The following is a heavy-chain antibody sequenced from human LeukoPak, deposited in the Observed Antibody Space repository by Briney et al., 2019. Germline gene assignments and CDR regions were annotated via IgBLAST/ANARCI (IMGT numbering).Heavy chain of an antibody. V-gene: IGHV3-9*01. CDR2: ISWNSGSI. D-gene: IGHD6-13*01. CDR1: GFTFDDYA. J-gene: IGHJ4*02. Sequence: GRSLRLSCAASGFTFDDYAMHWVRQAPGKGLEWVSGISWNSGSIGYADSVKGRFTISRDNAKNSLYLQMNSLRAEDTALYYCATGLPAAGISSGDYWGQGTLVTVSS. CDR3: ATGLPAAGISSGDY.